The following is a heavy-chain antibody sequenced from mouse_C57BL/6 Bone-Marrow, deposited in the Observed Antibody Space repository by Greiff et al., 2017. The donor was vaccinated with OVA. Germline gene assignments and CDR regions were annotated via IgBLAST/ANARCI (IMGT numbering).Heavy chain of an antibody. Sequence: EVQLQQSGAELVRPGASVKLSCTASGFNIKDYYMHWVKQRPEQGLEWIGRIDPEDGDTEYAPKFQGKATMTADTSSNTAYLQLSSLSSEDTAVYYCTYDGYYFWFAYWGQGTLFTVSA. CDR1: GFNIKDYY. J-gene: IGHJ3*01. D-gene: IGHD2-3*01. V-gene: IGHV14-1*01. CDR3: TYDGYYFWFAY. CDR2: IDPEDGDT.